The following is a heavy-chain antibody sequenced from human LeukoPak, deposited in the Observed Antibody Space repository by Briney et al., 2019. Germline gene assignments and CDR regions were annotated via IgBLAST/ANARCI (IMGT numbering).Heavy chain of an antibody. CDR1: GFTFSSYS. V-gene: IGHV3-21*01. CDR3: ASTWGHYYDSSGYYALSFDY. CDR2: ISSSSSYI. J-gene: IGHJ4*02. D-gene: IGHD3-22*01. Sequence: GGSLRLSCAASGFTFSSYSMNWVRQAPGKGLEWVSSISSSSSYIYYADSVKGRFTISRDNAKNSLYLQVNSLRAEDTAVYYCASTWGHYYDSSGYYALSFDYWGQGTLVTVSS.